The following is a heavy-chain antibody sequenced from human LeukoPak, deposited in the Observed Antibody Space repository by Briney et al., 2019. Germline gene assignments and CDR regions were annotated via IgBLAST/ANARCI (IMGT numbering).Heavy chain of an antibody. CDR1: GGSFSGYY. Sequence: PSETLSLTCAVYGGSFSGYYWSWIRQPPGKGLEWIGEINHSGSTNYNPSLKSRVTISVDTSKNQFPLKMISVTAADTSVYYCASLDAYNKFFEDWGQGTLVTVSS. CDR2: INHSGST. CDR3: ASLDAYNKFFED. V-gene: IGHV4-34*01. D-gene: IGHD5-24*01. J-gene: IGHJ4*01.